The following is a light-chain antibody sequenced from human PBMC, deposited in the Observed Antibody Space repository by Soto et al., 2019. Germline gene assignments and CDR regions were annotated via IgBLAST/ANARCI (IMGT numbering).Light chain of an antibody. CDR3: HQYDNAPQT. CDR1: QSMTRTY. V-gene: IGKV3-20*01. J-gene: IGKJ2*01. CDR2: AAS. Sequence: EIGLMQSPCTLSLSTGERATLSCRASQSMTRTYIAWYQKKPGQAPRLLIYAASIRAPGIPDKFSGTGSGTDYSLTIDRLEPEDSAVYYCHQYDNAPQTLGQGTKVDVK.